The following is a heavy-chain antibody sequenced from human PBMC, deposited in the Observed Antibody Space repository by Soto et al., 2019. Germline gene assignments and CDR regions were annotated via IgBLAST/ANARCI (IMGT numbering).Heavy chain of an antibody. CDR2: FDPEDGET. D-gene: IGHD2-2*01. CDR1: GYTLTELS. Sequence: ASVKVSCKVSGYTLTELSMHWVRQAPGKGLEWMGGFDPEDGETIYAQKFQGRVTMTEDTSTDTAYMELSSLRSEDTAVYYCATMAVVVVGNNWFDPWGQGTLVTVSS. CDR3: ATMAVVVVGNNWFDP. J-gene: IGHJ5*02. V-gene: IGHV1-24*01.